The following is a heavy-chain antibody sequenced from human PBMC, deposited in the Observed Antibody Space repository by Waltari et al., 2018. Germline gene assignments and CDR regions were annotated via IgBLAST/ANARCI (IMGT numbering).Heavy chain of an antibody. CDR1: GYSISSGYS. Sequence: QVQLQESGPGLVKPSETLSLTCTVSGYSISSGYSWGWIRHTPGKGLEWIVSIYHSGSTYYNPSLKSRVTISVDTSKNQFSLKLSSVTAADTAVYYCARGDNWNTSFDYWGQGTLVTVSS. CDR2: IYHSGST. D-gene: IGHD1-20*01. J-gene: IGHJ4*02. CDR3: ARGDNWNTSFDY. V-gene: IGHV4-38-2*02.